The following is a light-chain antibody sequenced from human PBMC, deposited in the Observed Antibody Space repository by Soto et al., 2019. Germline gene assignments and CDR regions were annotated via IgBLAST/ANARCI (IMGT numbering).Light chain of an antibody. CDR1: SSDVGNYNY. CDR2: HVS. J-gene: IGLJ1*01. CDR3: SSYTSSSTRGV. V-gene: IGLV2-14*01. Sequence: QSALTQPASVSGSPGQSITISCTGTSSDVGNYNYVSWYQQHPGKAPKLIIYHVSYRPSGVSNRFSGSKSGNTASLTISGLQAEDEADYYCSSYTSSSTRGVFGTGTKLTVL.